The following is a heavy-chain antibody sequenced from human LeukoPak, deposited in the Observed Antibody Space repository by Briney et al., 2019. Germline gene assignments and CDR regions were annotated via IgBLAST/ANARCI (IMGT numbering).Heavy chain of an antibody. V-gene: IGHV3-7*01. CDR2: IKQDGSEN. CDR1: GFTFSSYW. J-gene: IGHJ6*03. CDR3: ARDHGSMVRGVIGRSSDYSYYYYMDV. Sequence: GGPLRLSWAASGFTFSSYWMSWVRRAPGKGVGGVADIKQDGSENSYVDSVKGRFTISRDNAKNSLYLQMNSLRAEDTAVYYCARDHGSMVRGVIGRSSDYSYYYYMDVWGKGTTVTVSS. D-gene: IGHD3-10*01.